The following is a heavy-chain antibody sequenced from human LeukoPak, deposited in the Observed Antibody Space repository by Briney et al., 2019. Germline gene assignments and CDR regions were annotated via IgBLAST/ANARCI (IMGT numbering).Heavy chain of an antibody. CDR2: ISGSGGST. CDR1: GFTFSSYA. CDR3: AKSNGQGGAISPGFDY. D-gene: IGHD3-16*01. Sequence: GGSLRLSCAASGFTFSSYAMSRVRQAPGKGLEWVSAISGSGGSTYYADSVKGRFTISRDNSKNTLYLQMNSLRAEDTAVYYCAKSNGQGGAISPGFDYWGQGTLVTVSS. J-gene: IGHJ4*02. V-gene: IGHV3-23*01.